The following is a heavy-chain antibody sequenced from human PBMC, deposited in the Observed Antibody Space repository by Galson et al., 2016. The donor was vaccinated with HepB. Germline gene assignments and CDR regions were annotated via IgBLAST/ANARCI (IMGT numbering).Heavy chain of an antibody. Sequence: SETLSLTCTVSGGSISRYYWSWIRQPPGRGLEWIGSIYYSENTYYNPSLQSRVTISVDTSTNQFSLRLNSVTAADTGVYYCATCIVVAGKMYYYYMDVWGTGTTVTVSS. D-gene: IGHD6-19*01. CDR3: ATCIVVAGKMYYYYMDV. CDR1: GGSISRYY. J-gene: IGHJ6*03. CDR2: IYYSENT. V-gene: IGHV4-59*04.